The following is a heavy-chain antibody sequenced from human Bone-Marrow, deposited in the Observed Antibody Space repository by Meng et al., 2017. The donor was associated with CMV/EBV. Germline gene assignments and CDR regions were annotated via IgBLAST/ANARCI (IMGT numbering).Heavy chain of an antibody. CDR1: GYTFTSYG. J-gene: IGHJ6*02. V-gene: IGHV1-18*01. CDR2: ISAYNGNT. D-gene: IGHD6-13*01. CDR3: ARGYSSSWPYQTYYYYGMDV. Sequence: ASVKVSCKASGYTFTSYGISWVRQAPGQGLEWMGWISAYNGNTNYAQKLQGRVTMTTDTSTSTAYMELRSLRSDDTAVYYCARGYSSSWPYQTYYYYGMDVWGQGTTVTVSS.